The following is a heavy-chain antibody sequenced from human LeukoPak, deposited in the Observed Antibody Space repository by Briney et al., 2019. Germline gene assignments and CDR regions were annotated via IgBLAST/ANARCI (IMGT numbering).Heavy chain of an antibody. CDR3: ARVVRGVINRFDY. J-gene: IGHJ4*02. V-gene: IGHV1-2*02. CDR2: INPNRGGT. D-gene: IGHD3-10*01. CDR1: GYTFTGYY. Sequence: ASVKVSCKASGYTFTGYYMYWVRQAPGQGLEWMGWINPNRGGTKFAQKFQGRVTMTRDTSITTAYMELSRLRSDDTAVYYCARVVRGVINRFDYWGQGTLVTVSS.